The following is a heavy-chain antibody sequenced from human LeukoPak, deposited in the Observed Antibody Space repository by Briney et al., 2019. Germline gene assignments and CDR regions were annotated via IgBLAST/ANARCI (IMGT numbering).Heavy chain of an antibody. Sequence: SETLSLTCTVSGGSISSSSYYWGWIRQPPGKGLEWIGSIYYSGSTYYNPSLKSRVTISVDTSKNQFSLKLSSVTAADTAVYYCARDGPYYGHNWFDPWGQGTLVTVSS. CDR3: ARDGPYYGHNWFDP. D-gene: IGHD3-10*01. CDR2: IYYSGST. V-gene: IGHV4-39*07. CDR1: GGSISSSSYY. J-gene: IGHJ5*02.